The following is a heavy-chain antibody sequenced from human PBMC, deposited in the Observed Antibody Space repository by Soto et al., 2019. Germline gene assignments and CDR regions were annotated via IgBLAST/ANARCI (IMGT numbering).Heavy chain of an antibody. CDR3: TREYTYYDFWSGYQSGDYYYMDV. CDR1: GFTFSGSA. D-gene: IGHD3-3*01. CDR2: IRSKANSYAT. V-gene: IGHV3-73*01. J-gene: IGHJ6*03. Sequence: GGSLRLSCAASGFTFSGSAMHWVRQASGKGLEWVGRIRSKANSYATAYAASVKGRFTISRDDSKNTAYLQMNSLKTEDTAVYYCTREYTYYDFWSGYQSGDYYYMDVWGKGTTVTVSS.